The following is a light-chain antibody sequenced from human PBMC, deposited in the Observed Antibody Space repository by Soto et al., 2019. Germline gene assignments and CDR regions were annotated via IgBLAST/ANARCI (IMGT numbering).Light chain of an antibody. CDR3: QQCSSWPLLT. CDR2: DTF. V-gene: IGKV3-11*01. CDR1: QSVDSY. Sequence: EIVLTQSPATLSLSPGERATLSCRASQSVDSYLAWYQQKPGQAPRLLIYDTFNRATGIPARFSGGGSGTDFALTISSLEPEDFAVYYWQQCSSWPLLTVGGGTKVEIK. J-gene: IGKJ4*01.